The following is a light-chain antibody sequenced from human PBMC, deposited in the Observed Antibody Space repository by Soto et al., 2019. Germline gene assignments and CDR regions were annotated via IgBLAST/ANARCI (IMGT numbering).Light chain of an antibody. CDR2: DAS. V-gene: IGKV3-11*01. CDR3: KKRTKSESK. CDR1: QSVSSY. Sequence: EIVLTQSPAALSFSPGEKATLSCRASQSVSSYLAWYQQKPGQAPRLLIYDASNRATGIPARFSGSGSGTDFPRTLPCINVEDLGVDYSKKRTKSESKLGRGTKV. J-gene: IGKJ1*01.